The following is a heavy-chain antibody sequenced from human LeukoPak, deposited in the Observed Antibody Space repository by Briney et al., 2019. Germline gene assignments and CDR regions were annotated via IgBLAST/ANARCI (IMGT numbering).Heavy chain of an antibody. Sequence: EASETLSLTCTVSGGSISSYYWSWIRQPPGKGLEWIGYIYCSGCTNYNPSLKSRVTISVDTSKNQFSLKLSSVTAADTAVYYCARRPGAAGTDYWGQGTLVTVSS. CDR1: GGSISSYY. V-gene: IGHV4-59*12. D-gene: IGHD6-13*01. CDR2: IYCSGCT. CDR3: ARRPGAAGTDY. J-gene: IGHJ4*02.